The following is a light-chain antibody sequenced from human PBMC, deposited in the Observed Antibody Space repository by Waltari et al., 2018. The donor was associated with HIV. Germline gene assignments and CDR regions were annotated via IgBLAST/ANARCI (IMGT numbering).Light chain of an antibody. J-gene: IGKJ1*01. Sequence: EIVLTQSPGTLSLSPGERAALSCRASQSVTSNYLAWYQQKPGRAPRLLISGASNRASDIPDRFSGSGAGTDFTLTISRLEPEDFAVYYCQQYGTSQWTFGRGTKVEI. CDR1: QSVTSNY. CDR2: GAS. CDR3: QQYGTSQWT. V-gene: IGKV3-20*01.